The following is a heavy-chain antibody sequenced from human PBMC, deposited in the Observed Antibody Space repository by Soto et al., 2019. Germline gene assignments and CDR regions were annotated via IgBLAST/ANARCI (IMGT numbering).Heavy chain of an antibody. CDR1: GFTFTSSA. D-gene: IGHD3-9*01. J-gene: IGHJ5*02. V-gene: IGHV1-58*01. CDR3: AADLRYFDWPLNWFDP. Sequence: GASVKVSCKASGFTFTSSAVQWVRQARGQRLEWIGWIVVGSGNTNYAQKFQERVTITRDMSTSTAYMELSSLRSEDTAVYYCAADLRYFDWPLNWFDPWGQGTLVTASS. CDR2: IVVGSGNT.